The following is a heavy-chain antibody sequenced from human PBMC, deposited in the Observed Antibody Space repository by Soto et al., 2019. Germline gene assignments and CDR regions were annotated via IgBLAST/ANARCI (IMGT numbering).Heavy chain of an antibody. CDR1: GGSIRSNNR. J-gene: IGHJ4*02. V-gene: IGHV4-4*02. CDR3: ARVYSGSYSDY. D-gene: IGHD1-26*01. CDR2: IFHSGST. Sequence: LSLTCAVSGGSIRSNNRWSWVRQPPGKGLEWIGEIFHSGSTNYNPSLKTRVTISVDKSKNQFSLKLSSVTAADTAVYYCARVYSGSYSDYWGQGTLVTVSS.